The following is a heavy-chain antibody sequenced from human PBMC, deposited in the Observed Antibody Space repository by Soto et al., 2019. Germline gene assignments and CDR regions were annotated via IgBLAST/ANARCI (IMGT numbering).Heavy chain of an antibody. V-gene: IGHV3-15*07. CDR2: IKSKTDGGTT. CDR1: GFTFSNAW. CDR3: DTDRYYYDSSGYYGFIGY. J-gene: IGHJ4*02. D-gene: IGHD3-22*01. Sequence: GGSLRLSCAASGFTFSNAWMNWVRQAPGKGLEWVGRIKSKTDGGTTNYAARVNGRFPISRDDLKNTQYLPMNSLKTEDTAVYYCDTDRYYYDSSGYYGFIGYWGQGTLVTVSS.